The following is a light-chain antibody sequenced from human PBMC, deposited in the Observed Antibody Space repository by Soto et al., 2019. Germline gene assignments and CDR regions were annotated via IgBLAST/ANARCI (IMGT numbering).Light chain of an antibody. CDR1: YSISSW. Sequence: DIQMTQSPSTLSASVGDRVTITCRASYSISSWLAWYQQRPGRAPKRLVYDASTLETGVPSRFSGGGSRTEFTLTITSLPPDDLATFLCQQYHTYHTLGGWHKVEI. J-gene: IGKJ4*01. CDR2: DAS. V-gene: IGKV1-5*01. CDR3: QQYHTYHT.